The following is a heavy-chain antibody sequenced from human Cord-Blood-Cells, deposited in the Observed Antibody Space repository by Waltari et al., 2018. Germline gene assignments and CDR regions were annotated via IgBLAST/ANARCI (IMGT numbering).Heavy chain of an antibody. Sequence: QITLKESGPTLVKPTHTLTLPCTFSGFSLSTSGVGVGWIRQPPVKALECLALIYWDDDKRYSPSLKTRLTIPQDTTKSPVVRTMTVMDAVDTATYYGAHSDGSGSYYNYWGQRTLVTVSA. CDR2: IYWDDDK. CDR3: AHSDGSGSYYNY. J-gene: IGHJ4*02. V-gene: IGHV2-5*02. CDR1: GFSLSTSGVG. D-gene: IGHD3-10*01.